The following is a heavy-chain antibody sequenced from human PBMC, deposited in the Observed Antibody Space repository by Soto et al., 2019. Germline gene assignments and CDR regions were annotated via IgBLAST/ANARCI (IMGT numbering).Heavy chain of an antibody. Sequence: EVQLVESGGGLVQPGGSLRLSCAASGFTFSSYAMHWVRQAPGKGLEYVSAITSNGGNTDYASSVKGRFTISRDNSKNTLYLQMGSLRAEDMAVYYCAIRIPFGYGMDVWCQGTTVTVSS. CDR3: AIRIPFGYGMDV. CDR1: GFTFSSYA. J-gene: IGHJ6*02. CDR2: ITSNGGNT. V-gene: IGHV3-64*01. D-gene: IGHD2-21*01.